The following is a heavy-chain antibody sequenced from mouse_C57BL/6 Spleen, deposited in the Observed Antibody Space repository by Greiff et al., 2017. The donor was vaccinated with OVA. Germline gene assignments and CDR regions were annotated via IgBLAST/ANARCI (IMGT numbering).Heavy chain of an antibody. V-gene: IGHV1-82*01. J-gene: IGHJ2*01. Sequence: VKLQQSGPELVKPGASVKISCKASGYAFSSSWMNWVKQRPGKGLEWIGRIYPGDGDTNYNGKFKGKATLTADKSSSTAYMQLSSLTSEDSAVYFCARWDYDYDVGYFDYWGQGTTLTVSS. CDR3: ARWDYDYDVGYFDY. D-gene: IGHD2-4*01. CDR1: GYAFSSSW. CDR2: IYPGDGDT.